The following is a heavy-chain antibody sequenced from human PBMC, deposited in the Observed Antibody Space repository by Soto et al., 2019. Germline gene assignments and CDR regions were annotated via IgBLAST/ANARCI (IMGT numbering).Heavy chain of an antibody. D-gene: IGHD2-2*01. CDR1: GGSISSGGYY. J-gene: IGHJ6*02. CDR2: IYYSGST. Sequence: QVQLQESGPGLVKPSQTLSLTCTVSGGSISSGGYYWSWIRQHPGKGLEWIGYIYYSGSTYYNPSLKSRVTISVGTSKNQFSLKLSSVTAADTAVYYCASSLGYCSSTSCYTGYYYGMDVWGQGTTVTVSS. CDR3: ASSLGYCSSTSCYTGYYYGMDV. V-gene: IGHV4-31*03.